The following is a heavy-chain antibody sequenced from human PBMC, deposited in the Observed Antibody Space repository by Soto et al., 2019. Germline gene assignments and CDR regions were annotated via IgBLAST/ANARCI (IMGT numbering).Heavy chain of an antibody. CDR2: FYYSGSS. CDR1: GCSISSGDYY. V-gene: IGHV4-30-4*01. Sequence: SETLSLSCTVSGCSISSGDYYWSWIRQPPGKGLEWIGYFYYSGSSYYTQSLKGRVTISKDKSKTQFSLKMSCVSAEDSAVYYCTRGRTARYQYDLDAWGQGTTVTVSS. CDR3: TRGRTARYQYDLDA. J-gene: IGHJ6*02. D-gene: IGHD2-2*01.